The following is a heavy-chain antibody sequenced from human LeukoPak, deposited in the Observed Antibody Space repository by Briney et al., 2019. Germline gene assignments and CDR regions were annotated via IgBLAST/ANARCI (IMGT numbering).Heavy chain of an antibody. V-gene: IGHV3-21*04. CDR1: GFTFNRYN. CDR2: ISTSSSYI. D-gene: IGHD6-13*01. Sequence: GGSLRLSCAASGFTFNRYNMNWVRRAPGKGLEWVSSISTSSSYIYYADSVRGRFTISRDNSKNTLYLQMNSLRAEDTAVYYCAKYSSSRTGYYFDYWGQGTLVTVSS. CDR3: AKYSSSRTGYYFDY. J-gene: IGHJ4*02.